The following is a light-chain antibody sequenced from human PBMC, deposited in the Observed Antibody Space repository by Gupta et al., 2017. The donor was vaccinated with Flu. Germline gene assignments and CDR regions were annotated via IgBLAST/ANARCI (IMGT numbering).Light chain of an antibody. CDR1: SPNIGRIF. CDR3: GTWDSRLDVGV. V-gene: IGLV1-51*02. CDR2: ESY. J-gene: IGLJ2*01. Sequence: QSVFTQPPSVSAAAGQRVTNSCSGSSPNIGRIFVYWYQHFPGTVPKLLIFESYKRPSRTPDRFSGSNSGTSASLCITGLQTGDEAEYYCGTWDSRLDVGVFGGGTKLTVL.